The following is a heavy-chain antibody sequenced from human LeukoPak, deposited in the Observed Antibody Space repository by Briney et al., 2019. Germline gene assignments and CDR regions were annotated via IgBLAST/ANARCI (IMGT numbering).Heavy chain of an antibody. CDR2: ISPIFGSA. CDR1: GGTFSNYG. J-gene: IGHJ4*02. CDR3: ARTPPRGLIDY. V-gene: IGHV1-69*05. Sequence: SVKVSCKASGGTFSNYGFNWVRQAPGQGLEWMGGISPIFGSANYAQKFQGRVTITRDTSISTAYMELSSLTSEDTAVYYCARTPPRGLIDYWGQGTLVTVSS. D-gene: IGHD3-16*01.